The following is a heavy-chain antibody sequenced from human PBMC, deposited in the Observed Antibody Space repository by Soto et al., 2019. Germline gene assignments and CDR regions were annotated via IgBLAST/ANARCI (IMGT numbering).Heavy chain of an antibody. CDR1: GFTFSSYG. CDR3: AKVPVF. V-gene: IGHV3-30*18. CDR2: ISYDGSNK. J-gene: IGHJ4*02. Sequence: QVQLVESGGGVVQPGRSLRLSCAASGFTFSSYGMHWVRQAPGKGLEWVAVISYDGSNKYYADSVKGRFTISRDNSKNTLYLQMNSLRAEDTAVYYCAKVPVFWGQGTLVTVSS.